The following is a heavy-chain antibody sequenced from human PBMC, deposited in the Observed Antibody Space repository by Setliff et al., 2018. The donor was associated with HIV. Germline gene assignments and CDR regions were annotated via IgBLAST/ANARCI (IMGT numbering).Heavy chain of an antibody. CDR1: GYTFTGYY. J-gene: IGHJ6*02. CDR2: INPNSGGT. D-gene: IGHD6-13*01. V-gene: IGHV1-2*02. CDR3: AVYSSSWFRYYGMDV. Sequence: ASVKVSCKASGYTFTGYYMHWVRQAPGQGLEWMGWINPNSGGTNYAQKFQVRVTMTRDTSISTAYMELSRLRSDDTAVYYCAVYSSSWFRYYGMDVWGQGTTVT.